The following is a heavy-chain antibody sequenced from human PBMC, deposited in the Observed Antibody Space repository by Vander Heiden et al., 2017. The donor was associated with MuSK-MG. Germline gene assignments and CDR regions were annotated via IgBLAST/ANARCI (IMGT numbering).Heavy chain of an antibody. D-gene: IGHD3-22*01. V-gene: IGHV1-69*01. CDR2: IIPIFGTA. Sequence: QVQLVQSGAEVKKPWSSVKVCCKPSGGTFSSYAIRGVRQAPGQGSEWMGGIIPIFGTANYAQKFQGRVTITADESTSTAYMELSSLRSEDTAVYYCARAGKMDYYDSSGYYGLSDYWGQGTLVTVSS. J-gene: IGHJ4*02. CDR3: ARAGKMDYYDSSGYYGLSDY. CDR1: GGTFSSYA.